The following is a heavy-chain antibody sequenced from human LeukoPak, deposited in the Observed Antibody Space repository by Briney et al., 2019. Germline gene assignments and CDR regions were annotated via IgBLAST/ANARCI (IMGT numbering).Heavy chain of an antibody. CDR2: INHSGST. J-gene: IGHJ6*03. V-gene: IGHV4-34*01. D-gene: IGHD3-10*01. Sequence: SETLSLTCAVYGGSFSGYYWSWIRQPPGKGLEWIGEINHSGSTNYNPSLKSRVTISVDTSKNQFSLKLSSVTAADTAVYYCARTLDSAEDSGSDLGYYYYYMDVWGKGTTVTVSS. CDR3: ARTLDSAEDSGSDLGYYYYYMDV. CDR1: GGSFSGYY.